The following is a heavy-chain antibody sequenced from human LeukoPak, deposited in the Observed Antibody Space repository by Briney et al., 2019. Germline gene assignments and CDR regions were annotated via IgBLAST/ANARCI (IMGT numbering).Heavy chain of an antibody. D-gene: IGHD6-13*01. Sequence: GRSLRLSCAASGFTFDDYAMHWVRQAPGKGLEWVSGISWNSGSIGYADSVKGRFTISRDNAKNSLYLQMNSLRAEGTALYYCAKGRSGGLSSSWFSDAFDIWGQGTMVTVSS. CDR2: ISWNSGSI. CDR3: AKGRSGGLSSSWFSDAFDI. J-gene: IGHJ3*02. CDR1: GFTFDDYA. V-gene: IGHV3-9*01.